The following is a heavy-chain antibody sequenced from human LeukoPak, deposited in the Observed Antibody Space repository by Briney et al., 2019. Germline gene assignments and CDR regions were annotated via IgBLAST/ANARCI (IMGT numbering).Heavy chain of an antibody. J-gene: IGHJ4*02. Sequence: PGGSLRLSCAASGFTFSSYAMSWVRQAPGKGLEWVSAISGSGGSTYYADSVKGRFTISRDNSKNTLYLQMNSLRAEDTAVYYCAKDGRFLEWLLGPPDYWGQGTLVTVSS. D-gene: IGHD3-3*01. CDR2: ISGSGGST. CDR1: GFTFSSYA. CDR3: AKDGRFLEWLLGPPDY. V-gene: IGHV3-23*01.